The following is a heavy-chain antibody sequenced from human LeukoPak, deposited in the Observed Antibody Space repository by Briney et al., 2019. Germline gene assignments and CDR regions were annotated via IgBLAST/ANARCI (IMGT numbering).Heavy chain of an antibody. CDR3: ARGTGVRYCSNGVCYTSDY. CDR1: GYSFTSYW. J-gene: IGHJ4*02. CDR2: IYPCDSDT. Sequence: GESLKISCKGSGYSFTSYWIGWVRQMPGKGLEWMGIIYPCDSDTRYSPSFQGQVTISADKSISTAYLQWSSLKASDTAMYYCARGTGVRYCSNGVCYTSDYWGQGTLVTVSS. D-gene: IGHD2-8*01. V-gene: IGHV5-51*01.